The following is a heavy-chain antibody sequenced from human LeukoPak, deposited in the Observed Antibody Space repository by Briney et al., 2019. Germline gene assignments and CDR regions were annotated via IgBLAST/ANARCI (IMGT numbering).Heavy chain of an antibody. D-gene: IGHD2/OR15-2a*01. CDR1: GASISSHY. CDR2: VYHSGTT. V-gene: IGHV4-59*11. CDR3: ARGSTRADDY. J-gene: IGHJ4*02. Sequence: SETLSPTCTVSGASISSHYWSWIRQPPGKGLEWIGYVYHSGTTNYNPSLKSRVAISVDTSRNQFSLKLSSMTAADTAVYYCARGSTRADDYWGQGTLVTVSS.